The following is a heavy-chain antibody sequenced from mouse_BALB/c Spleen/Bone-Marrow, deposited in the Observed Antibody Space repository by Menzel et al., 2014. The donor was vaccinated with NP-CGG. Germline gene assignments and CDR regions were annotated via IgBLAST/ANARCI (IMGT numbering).Heavy chain of an antibody. J-gene: IGHJ4*01. CDR1: DYSFTSYW. CDR2: IDPSNSET. CDR3: ARRTLAMDY. V-gene: IGHV1-59*01. Sequence: VQLQQSGAELVRPGASVKLSCRASDYSFTSYWVNWVKQRPGQGLEWIGMIDPSNSETRLNQKFKDKATLNVDRFSNTAYMQFSSLTSEDSAVYYCARRTLAMDYWGQGTSVTVSS.